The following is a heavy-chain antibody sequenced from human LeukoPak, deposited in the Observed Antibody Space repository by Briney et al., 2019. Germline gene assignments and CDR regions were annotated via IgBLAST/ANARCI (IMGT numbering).Heavy chain of an antibody. CDR3: ARSRRKTYYYGSGSGYFDY. Sequence: GGSLRLSCAASGFTFSSYWMSWVRQAPGKGLEWVANIKQDGSEKYYVDSVKVRFTISRDNAKNSLYLQMNSLRAEDTAVYYCARSRRKTYYYGSGSGYFDYWGQGTLVTVSS. CDR1: GFTFSSYW. J-gene: IGHJ4*02. D-gene: IGHD3-10*01. CDR2: IKQDGSEK. V-gene: IGHV3-7*01.